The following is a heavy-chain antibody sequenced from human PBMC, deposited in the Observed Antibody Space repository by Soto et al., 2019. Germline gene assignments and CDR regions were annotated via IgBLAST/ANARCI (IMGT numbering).Heavy chain of an antibody. Sequence: EVQLLESGGGLVQPGGSLRLSCAASGFTFSSYAMSWVRQAPGKGLEWVSAISGSGGSTYYADSVKGRFTISRDNSKNTLYLQMNSLRAEDTAVYYCANYDSSGYYPDYWGQGTLVTVSS. J-gene: IGHJ4*02. D-gene: IGHD3-22*01. CDR2: ISGSGGST. V-gene: IGHV3-23*01. CDR3: ANYDSSGYYPDY. CDR1: GFTFSSYA.